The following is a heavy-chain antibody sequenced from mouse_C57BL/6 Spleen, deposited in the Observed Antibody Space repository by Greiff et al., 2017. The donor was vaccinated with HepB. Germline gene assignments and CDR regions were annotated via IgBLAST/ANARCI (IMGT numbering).Heavy chain of an antibody. CDR2: IYPGDGDT. CDR1: GYAFSSYW. CDR3: ASYYSNYEAMDY. J-gene: IGHJ4*01. V-gene: IGHV1-80*01. Sequence: QVQLKESGAELVKPGASVKISCKASGYAFSSYWMNWVKQRPGKGLEWIGQIYPGDGDTNYNGKFKGKATLTADKSSSTAYMQLSSLTSEDSAVYFCASYYSNYEAMDYWGQGTSVTVSS. D-gene: IGHD2-5*01.